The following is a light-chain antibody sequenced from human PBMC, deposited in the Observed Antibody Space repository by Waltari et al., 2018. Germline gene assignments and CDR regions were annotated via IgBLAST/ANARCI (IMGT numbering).Light chain of an antibody. CDR2: GAS. Sequence: DIQMTQSPSSLSASVRDRVTITCRETQDISKYLRWYQQKPGKAPKLLIYGASNLETGVPSRFSGSGSGTDFTFTISSLQPEDIATYYCQQYANLPVTFGQGTRVDIK. J-gene: IGKJ1*01. CDR3: QQYANLPVT. CDR1: QDISKY. V-gene: IGKV1-33*01.